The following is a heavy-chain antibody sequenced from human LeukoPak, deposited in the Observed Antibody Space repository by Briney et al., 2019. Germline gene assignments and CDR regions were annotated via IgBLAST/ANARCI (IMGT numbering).Heavy chain of an antibody. CDR2: ISSSSSYM. D-gene: IGHD2-15*01. CDR1: GFTFSTYS. J-gene: IGHJ4*02. CDR3: AKDSPVATR. Sequence: GGSLRLSCAASGFTFSTYSMNWVRQAPGKGLEWVSLISSSSSYMYYADSVKGRFTMSRDNAKNSLYLQINSLGAEDTAVYYCAKDSPVATRWGQGTLVTVSS. V-gene: IGHV3-21*01.